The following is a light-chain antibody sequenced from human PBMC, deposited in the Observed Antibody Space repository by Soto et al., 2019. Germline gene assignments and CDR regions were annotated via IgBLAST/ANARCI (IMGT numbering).Light chain of an antibody. V-gene: IGKV1-5*03. Sequence: IQMTQSPSTLSASVGDRVTITCRASQSIDKWLAWYQQKPGKAPKLLIYKASLLHSGVQSRFSGSGSGTEFTLTIISLHPDDVASYFCQQYNKFSWTFGQGTKLEIK. CDR1: QSIDKW. J-gene: IGKJ1*01. CDR2: KAS. CDR3: QQYNKFSWT.